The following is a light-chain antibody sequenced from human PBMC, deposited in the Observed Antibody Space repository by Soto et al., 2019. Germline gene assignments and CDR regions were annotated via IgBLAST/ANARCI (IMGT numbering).Light chain of an antibody. CDR2: DVS. CDR3: SSYTSSSTYV. Sequence: QSALTQPASVSGSPGPSITISCTGTSSDVGGYNYVSWYQQHPGKAPKVMIYDVSNRPSGVSNRFSGSKSGNTASLSISGLQAEDEADYYCSSYTSSSTYVFGTGTKVTVL. J-gene: IGLJ1*01. V-gene: IGLV2-14*01. CDR1: SSDVGGYNY.